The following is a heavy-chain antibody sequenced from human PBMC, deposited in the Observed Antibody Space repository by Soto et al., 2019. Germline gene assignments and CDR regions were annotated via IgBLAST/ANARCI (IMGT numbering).Heavy chain of an antibody. D-gene: IGHD3-22*01. CDR3: ARRRPSSGYYYFDY. V-gene: IGHV1-18*04. CDR2: ISAYNGNT. J-gene: IGHJ4*02. CDR1: GYTFTSYG. Sequence: ASVKVSCKASGYTFTSYGISWVRQAPGQGLEWMGWISAYNGNTKYAQKFQGRVTMTTDTSKNTLYLQMNSLRAEDTAVYYCARRRPSSGYYYFDYWGQGTLVTVSS.